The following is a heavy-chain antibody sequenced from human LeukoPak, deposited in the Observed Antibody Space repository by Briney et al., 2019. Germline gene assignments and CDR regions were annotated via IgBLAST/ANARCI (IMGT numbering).Heavy chain of an antibody. CDR2: ISSSSSYI. D-gene: IGHD6-19*01. CDR3: ARSSGWYRGGHFDY. J-gene: IGHJ4*02. Sequence: GGSLRLSCAASGFTFSSYSMNWVRQAPGKGLEWVSSISSSSSYIYYADSVKGRFTISRDNAKNSLYLQMNSLRAEDTAVYYCARSSGWYRGGHFDYWGQGTLVTVSS. CDR1: GFTFSSYS. V-gene: IGHV3-21*01.